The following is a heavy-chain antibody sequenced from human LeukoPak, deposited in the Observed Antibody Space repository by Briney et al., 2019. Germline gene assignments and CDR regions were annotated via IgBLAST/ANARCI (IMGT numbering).Heavy chain of an antibody. D-gene: IGHD6-13*01. CDR2: TYYRSKWYN. CDR3: ARDDKQYSSSWYAVYWSFDP. J-gene: IGHJ5*02. V-gene: IGHV6-1*01. CDR1: GDSVSSNSAA. Sequence: SQTLSLTCAISGDSVSSNSAAWNWIRQSPSRGLEWLGRTYYRSKWYNDYAVSVKSRITINPDTSKSQFSLQLNSVTPEDTAVYYCARDDKQYSSSWYAVYWSFDPWGQGTLVTVSS.